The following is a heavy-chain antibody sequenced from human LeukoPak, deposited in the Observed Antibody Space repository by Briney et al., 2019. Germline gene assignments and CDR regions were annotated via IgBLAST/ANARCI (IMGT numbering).Heavy chain of an antibody. D-gene: IGHD1-20*01. CDR3: ASSRYYNWNYFDY. CDR2: INPNSGGT. J-gene: IGHJ4*02. Sequence: ASVKVSCKASGYTFTGYYMHWVRQAPGQGLEWMGWINPNSGGTNYAQKFQGWVTMTRDTSISTAYMELSRLRSDDTAVYYCASSRYYNWNYFDYWGQGTLVTVSS. CDR1: GYTFTGYY. V-gene: IGHV1-2*04.